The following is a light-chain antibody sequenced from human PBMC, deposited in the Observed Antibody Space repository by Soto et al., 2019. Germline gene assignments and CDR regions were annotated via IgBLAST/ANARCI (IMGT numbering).Light chain of an antibody. CDR3: SSYTSSNTLV. J-gene: IGLJ3*02. Sequence: QSALTQPASVSGSPGQSITISCTGTSSGVGGYNYVSWYQQHPGKAPKLMIYDVSNRPSGVSNRFSGSKSGNTASLTISGLQGEDEADYYCSSYTSSNTLVFGGGTKVTVL. V-gene: IGLV2-14*01. CDR2: DVS. CDR1: SSGVGGYNY.